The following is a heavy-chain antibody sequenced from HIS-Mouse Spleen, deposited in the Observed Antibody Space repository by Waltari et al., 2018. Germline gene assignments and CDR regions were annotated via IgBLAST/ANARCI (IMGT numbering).Heavy chain of an antibody. CDR1: GGSIISSSYN. CDR3: AREIPYSSSWYDWYFDL. V-gene: IGHV4-39*07. Sequence: QLQLQESGPGLVKPSETLSRTCTVSGGSIISSSYNWSRIRQPPGKGLEWIGSIYYSGSTYYNPSLKIRVTISVDTSKNQFSLKLSSVTAADTAVYYCAREIPYSSSWYDWYFDLWGRGTLVTVSS. J-gene: IGHJ2*01. CDR2: IYYSGST. D-gene: IGHD6-13*01.